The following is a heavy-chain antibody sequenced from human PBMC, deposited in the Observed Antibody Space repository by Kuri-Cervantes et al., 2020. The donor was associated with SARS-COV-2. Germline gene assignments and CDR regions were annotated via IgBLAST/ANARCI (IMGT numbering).Heavy chain of an antibody. CDR1: GGSISSSSYY. CDR3: ARHRRWGSIVARPGYFDY. CDR2: IYYSGRT. J-gene: IGHJ4*02. V-gene: IGHV4-39*01. Sequence: SETLSLTCTVSGGSISSSSYYWGWIRQPLGKGLEWIGNIYYSGRTYYSPSLKSRVTISVDTSKNQFSLKLSSVTAADTAVYYCARHRRWGSIVARPGYFDYWGQGTLVTVSS. D-gene: IGHD6-6*01.